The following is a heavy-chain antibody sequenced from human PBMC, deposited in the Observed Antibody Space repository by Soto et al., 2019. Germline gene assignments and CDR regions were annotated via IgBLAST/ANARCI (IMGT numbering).Heavy chain of an antibody. CDR2: IYNSGGT. V-gene: IGHV4-39*01. D-gene: IGHD3-22*01. J-gene: IGHJ4*02. Sequence: SETLSLTCTVADGSISSSSYYWGWIRQPPGKGLEWIGSIYNSGGTHYNPSLKSRVTISVDTSKNQFSLKLSSVTAADTAVYWCARYQAYTMIDYWGQGTLGTVSS. CDR1: DGSISSSSYY. CDR3: ARYQAYTMIDY.